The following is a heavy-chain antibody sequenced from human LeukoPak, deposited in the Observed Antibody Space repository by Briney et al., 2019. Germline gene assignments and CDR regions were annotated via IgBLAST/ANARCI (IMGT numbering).Heavy chain of an antibody. V-gene: IGHV4-38-2*01. D-gene: IGHD6-13*01. CDR1: GYYISSGYY. CDR2: IYHSGST. J-gene: IGHJ6*03. Sequence: SETLSLTCAVSGYYISSGYYWGWIRQPPGKGLEWIGSIYHSGSTYYNPSLKSRVTISVDTSKNQFSLKLSSVTAADTAVYYCARFPSFSSSWLYYYYDYMDVWGKGTTVTVSS. CDR3: ARFPSFSSSWLYYYYDYMDV.